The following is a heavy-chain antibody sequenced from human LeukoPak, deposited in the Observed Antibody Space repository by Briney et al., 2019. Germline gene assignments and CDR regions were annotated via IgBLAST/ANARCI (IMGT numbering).Heavy chain of an antibody. CDR3: AARGAYDSSGYLAY. J-gene: IGHJ4*02. CDR2: IYHSGST. Sequence: SQTLSLTCAVSGGSISSGGYSWSWIRQPPGKGLEWVGYIYHSGSTYYNPSLKSRVTISVDRSKNQFSLKLSSVTAADTAVYYCAARGAYDSSGYLAYWGQGTLVTVSS. CDR1: GGSISSGGYS. D-gene: IGHD3-22*01. V-gene: IGHV4-30-2*01.